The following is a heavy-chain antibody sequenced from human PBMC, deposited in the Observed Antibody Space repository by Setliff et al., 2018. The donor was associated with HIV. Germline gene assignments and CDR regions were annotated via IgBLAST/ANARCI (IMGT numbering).Heavy chain of an antibody. D-gene: IGHD4-17*01. V-gene: IGHV1-3*01. CDR3: ARDLLLRWLDY. J-gene: IGHJ4*02. Sequence: ASVKVSCKASGYTFTSYAMHWVRQAPGQRLEWMGWINAGNCNTKYSQKFQGRVTITRDTSASAAYMELSSLRSEDTAVYYCARDLLLRWLDYWGQGTLVTVSS. CDR2: INAGNCNT. CDR1: GYTFTSYA.